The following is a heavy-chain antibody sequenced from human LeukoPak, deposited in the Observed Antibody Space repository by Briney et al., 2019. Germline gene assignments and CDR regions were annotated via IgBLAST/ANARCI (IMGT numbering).Heavy chain of an antibody. CDR1: GYTFTSYG. CDR2: ISAYNGNT. CDR3: AGGDYGSGSRKYYFDY. D-gene: IGHD3-10*01. Sequence: ASVKVSCKASGYTFTSYGISWVRQAPGQGLEWMGWISAYNGNTNYAQKLRGRVTMTTDTSTSTAYMELRSLRSDDTAVYYSAGGDYGSGSRKYYFDYWGQGTLVTVSS. J-gene: IGHJ4*02. V-gene: IGHV1-18*01.